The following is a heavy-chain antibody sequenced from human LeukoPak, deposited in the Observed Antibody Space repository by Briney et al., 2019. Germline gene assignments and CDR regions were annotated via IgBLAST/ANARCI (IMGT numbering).Heavy chain of an antibody. Sequence: SETLSLTCTVSGGSISSSSYYWGWIRQPPGKGLEWIGSIYYSGSTYYNPSLKSRVTISVDTSKNQFSLKLSSVTAADTAVYYCARAIVVAAAGEYWFDPWGQGTLVTVSS. D-gene: IGHD6-13*01. J-gene: IGHJ5*02. V-gene: IGHV4-39*07. CDR1: GGSISSSSYY. CDR2: IYYSGST. CDR3: ARAIVVAAAGEYWFDP.